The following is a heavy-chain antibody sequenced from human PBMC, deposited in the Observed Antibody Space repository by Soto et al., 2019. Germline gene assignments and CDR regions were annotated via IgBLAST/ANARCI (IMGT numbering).Heavy chain of an antibody. D-gene: IGHD1-26*01. J-gene: IGHJ4*02. Sequence: PGGSLRLSCAASGFTFRNHAMTWVRQAPGQGLEYVSSINAGGSGTFYAASVRGRFAISRDNAKNILYLQIHSLKTEDTAVYYCARVRLGAPTRYFDYWGQGTLVTVSS. V-gene: IGHV3-23*01. CDR3: ARVRLGAPTRYFDY. CDR2: INAGGSGT. CDR1: GFTFRNHA.